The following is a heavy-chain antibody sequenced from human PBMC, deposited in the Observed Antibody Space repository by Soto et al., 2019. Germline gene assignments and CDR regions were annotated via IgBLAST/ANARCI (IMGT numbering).Heavy chain of an antibody. V-gene: IGHV3-9*01. D-gene: IGHD3-10*01. CDR3: PKGIWFGQLVSPIDY. J-gene: IGHJ4*01. CDR1: GFTFDDYA. Sequence: EVQLVESGGGLVQPGRSLRLSCAASGFTFDDYAMHWVRQAPGKGLEWVSGISWNSGSIGYAHSVKGRFTISSDNAKKALYPQMNGLRAEDTELYYCPKGIWFGQLVSPIDYRGQGTLVPVSS. CDR2: ISWNSGSI.